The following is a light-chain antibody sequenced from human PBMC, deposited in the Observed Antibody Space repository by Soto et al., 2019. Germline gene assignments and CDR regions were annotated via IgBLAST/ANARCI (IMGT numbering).Light chain of an antibody. CDR2: KSS. J-gene: IGKJ5*01. Sequence: MQIHQCLATPSGTIRDRVTIACRASQTISSWLAWYQQKPGKAPKLLIYKSSTLKSGVPSRFSGSGSGTEFTLTISSLQPDDFATYYCQQLNSYPRITFGQGIRLEI. CDR1: QTISSW. V-gene: IGKV1-5*03. CDR3: QQLNSYPRIT.